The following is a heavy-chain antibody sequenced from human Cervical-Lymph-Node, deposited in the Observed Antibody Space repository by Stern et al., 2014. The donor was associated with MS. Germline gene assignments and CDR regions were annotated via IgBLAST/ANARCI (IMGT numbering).Heavy chain of an antibody. D-gene: IGHD2-8*01. Sequence: QVQLGQSGAEVKKPGSSVKVSCKASGGTFSSYAISWVRQAPGQGLEWMGGIIPIFGTANYAQKFQGRVTITADESTSTAYMELSSLRSEDTAVYYCARSKLGPGVNGFDYWGQGTLVTVSS. V-gene: IGHV1-69*01. J-gene: IGHJ4*02. CDR3: ARSKLGPGVNGFDY. CDR2: IIPIFGTA. CDR1: GGTFSSYA.